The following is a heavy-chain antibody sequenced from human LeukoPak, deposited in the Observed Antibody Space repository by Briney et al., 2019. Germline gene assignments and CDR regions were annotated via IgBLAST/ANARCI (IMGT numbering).Heavy chain of an antibody. D-gene: IGHD2-2*01. CDR2: IYPGDSDT. CDR1: GYSFTSYW. Sequence: KYGESLKISCKGSGYSFTSYWIAWVRQMPGKGLEWMGIIYPGDSDTRYSPSFQGQVTISADKSISTAYLQWSSLKASDTAMYYRARLARLGYCSSTTCLVFDYWGQGTLVTVSS. J-gene: IGHJ4*02. CDR3: ARLARLGYCSSTTCLVFDY. V-gene: IGHV5-51*01.